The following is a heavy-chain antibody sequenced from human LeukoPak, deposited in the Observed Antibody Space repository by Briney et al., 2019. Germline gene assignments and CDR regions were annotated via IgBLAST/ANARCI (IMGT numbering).Heavy chain of an antibody. CDR2: ISGSGGST. D-gene: IGHD2-15*01. Sequence: GGSLRLSCAASGFTFSNYAMSWVRQAPGKGLEWVSGISGSGGSTYYADSVKGRFTISRDKSKNTLYLQMNSLRAEDTAVYFCAKGARYCSGGSCFDEYYFDYWGQGTLVTVSS. J-gene: IGHJ4*02. CDR3: AKGARYCSGGSCFDEYYFDY. V-gene: IGHV3-23*01. CDR1: GFTFSNYA.